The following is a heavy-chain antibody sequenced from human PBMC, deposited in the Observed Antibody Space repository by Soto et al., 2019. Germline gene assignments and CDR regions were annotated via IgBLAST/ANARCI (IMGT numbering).Heavy chain of an antibody. CDR2: IYYSGST. Sequence: SETLSLNCTVSGSSISRYYWSWIRQTPGKGLEWIGYIYYSGSTNYNPSLKSRVTISVDTSKNQFSLKLSSVTAADTSVYYCARWPGVATIRGFDYWGQGTLVTVSS. CDR1: GSSISRYY. D-gene: IGHD5-12*01. V-gene: IGHV4-59*08. CDR3: ARWPGVATIRGFDY. J-gene: IGHJ4*02.